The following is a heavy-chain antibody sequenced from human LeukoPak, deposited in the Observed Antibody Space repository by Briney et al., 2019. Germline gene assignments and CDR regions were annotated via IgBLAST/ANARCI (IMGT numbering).Heavy chain of an antibody. V-gene: IGHV4-59*08. CDR2: IYYSGST. J-gene: IGHJ4*02. CDR1: GGSISSYY. CDR3: ARALTGYYPVDY. Sequence: PSETLSLTCTVSGGSISSYYWSWIRQPPGKELEWIGYIYYSGSTNYNPSLKSRVTISVDTSKNQFSLKLSSVTAADTAVYYCARALTGYYPVDYWGQGTLVTVSS. D-gene: IGHD3-9*01.